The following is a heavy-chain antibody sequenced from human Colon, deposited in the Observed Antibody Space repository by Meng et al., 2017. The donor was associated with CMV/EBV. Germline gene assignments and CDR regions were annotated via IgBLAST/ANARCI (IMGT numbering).Heavy chain of an antibody. CDR3: ARDLTRQNNWFDP. J-gene: IGHJ5*02. CDR2: IYSCGST. Sequence: GGSLRLSCAASGFTVSRNYMSWVRQAPGKGLEWVSVIYSCGSTYYADSVKGRFTISRDNSKNTLYLQMNSLRSEDTAVYYCARDLTRQNNWFDPWGQGTLVTVSS. V-gene: IGHV3-53*05. CDR1: GFTVSRNY.